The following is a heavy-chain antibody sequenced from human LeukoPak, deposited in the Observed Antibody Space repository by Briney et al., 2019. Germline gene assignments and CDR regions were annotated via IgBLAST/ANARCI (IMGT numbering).Heavy chain of an antibody. Sequence: PGGSLRLSCAASGFTFSSYAMSWVRQAPGKGLEWVSAISGSGGSTYFADSVKGRFTISRDNSKNTLYLQMNSLRAEDTAVYCCAKDSQEWELLGFFDYWGQGTLVTVSS. CDR3: AKDSQEWELLGFFDY. V-gene: IGHV3-23*01. CDR1: GFTFSSYA. D-gene: IGHD1-26*01. CDR2: ISGSGGST. J-gene: IGHJ4*02.